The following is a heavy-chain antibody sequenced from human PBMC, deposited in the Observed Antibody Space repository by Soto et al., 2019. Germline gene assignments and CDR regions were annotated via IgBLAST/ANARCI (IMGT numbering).Heavy chain of an antibody. CDR3: ARDPDIVVVPAAIRGETFDY. V-gene: IGHV3-30-3*01. Sequence: QVQLVESGGGVVQPGRSLRLSCAASGFTFSSYAMHWVRQAPGKGLEWVAVISYDGSNKYYTDSVKGRFTISRDNSKNTLYLQMNSLRAEDTAVYYCARDPDIVVVPAAIRGETFDYWGQGTLVTVSS. CDR1: GFTFSSYA. D-gene: IGHD2-2*02. J-gene: IGHJ4*02. CDR2: ISYDGSNK.